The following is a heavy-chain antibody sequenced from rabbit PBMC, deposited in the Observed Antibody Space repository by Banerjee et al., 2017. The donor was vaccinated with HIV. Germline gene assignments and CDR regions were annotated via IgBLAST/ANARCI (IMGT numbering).Heavy chain of an antibody. CDR1: GFTISSYW. V-gene: IGHV1S21*01. D-gene: IGHD7-1*01. CDR2: ITADKDNT. Sequence: EQLVETGGGLVQPGGSLTLTCTASGFTISSYWMSWVRQAPGKGLEWIGIITADKDNTDYASWVNGRFTISKTSTTVDLKMTSLTAADTATYFCARDAGYTGDGHTFNLWGPGTLVTVS. CDR3: ARDAGYTGDGHTFNL. J-gene: IGHJ4*01.